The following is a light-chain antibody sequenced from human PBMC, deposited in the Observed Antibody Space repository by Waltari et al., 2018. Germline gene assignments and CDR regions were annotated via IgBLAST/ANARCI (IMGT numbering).Light chain of an antibody. CDR1: NSDVGGYNY. V-gene: IGLV2-11*01. Sequence: QSALTQPRSVSGSPGQSVTISCTGTNSDVGGYNYVSWYQHHPGKAPKLTIYDVSKRPSGVPDRFSGSKAGNTASLTISGLQAEDEADYYCCSYAGSYTYVFGTGTKVTVL. CDR3: CSYAGSYTYV. CDR2: DVS. J-gene: IGLJ1*01.